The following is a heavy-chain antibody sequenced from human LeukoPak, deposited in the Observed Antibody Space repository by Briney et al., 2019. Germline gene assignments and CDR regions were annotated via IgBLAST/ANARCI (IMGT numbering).Heavy chain of an antibody. Sequence: GRSMRLSSSASGFTFSSYAMHWVRHAPGKGLEYVSAISSNGGSTYYADSVKGRFTISRDNSKNTLYLQMSSLRAEDAAVYYCVRSRIPGWFDPWGQGTLVTVSS. V-gene: IGHV3-64D*06. CDR1: GFTFSSYA. CDR3: VRSRIPGWFDP. J-gene: IGHJ5*02. CDR2: ISSNGGST. D-gene: IGHD1-14*01.